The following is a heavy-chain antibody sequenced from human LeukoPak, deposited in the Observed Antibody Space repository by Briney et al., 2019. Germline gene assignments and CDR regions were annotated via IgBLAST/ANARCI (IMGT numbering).Heavy chain of an antibody. D-gene: IGHD3-16*01. CDR3: ASAEGATIGGLNY. CDR2: LSRSGSTI. J-gene: IGHJ4*02. V-gene: IGHV3-11*01. Sequence: GGSLRLYCEASGFTFSDYYMSWIRQAPGKGLEWVSYLSRSGSTIYYAGSVKGRFTISRDNAQNSLYLQMDSLRAEDSAVYYCASAEGATIGGLNYWGQGALVTVSS. CDR1: GFTFSDYY.